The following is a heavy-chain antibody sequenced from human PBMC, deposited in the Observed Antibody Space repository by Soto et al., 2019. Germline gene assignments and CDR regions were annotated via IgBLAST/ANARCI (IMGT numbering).Heavy chain of an antibody. Sequence: EVQLLESGGGSVQPGGSLRLSCAASGFTFSINAMSWVRQAPGKGLEWVSTISGNGGSTYYADSVKGRFTISRDNSKSTLYLQMNGLRTEDTALYYCAKDSSGWDGWFDPWGQGTLVTVCS. CDR2: ISGNGGST. V-gene: IGHV3-23*01. J-gene: IGHJ5*02. CDR1: GFTFSINA. D-gene: IGHD6-19*01. CDR3: AKDSSGWDGWFDP.